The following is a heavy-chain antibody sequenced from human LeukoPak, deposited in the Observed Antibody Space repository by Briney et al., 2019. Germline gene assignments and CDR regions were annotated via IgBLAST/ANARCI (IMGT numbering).Heavy chain of an antibody. CDR3: AAYSSGWRRYYYYYYMDV. V-gene: IGHV3-7*01. D-gene: IGHD6-19*01. J-gene: IGHJ6*03. Sequence: GGSLRLSCEGSEFTFSAYWMSWVRQAPGKGLEWVANIKQDGSEKYYVDSVKGRFTISRDNAKNSLYLQMNSLRAEDTAVYYCAAYSSGWRRYYYYYYMDVWGKGTTVTVSS. CDR2: IKQDGSEK. CDR1: EFTFSAYW.